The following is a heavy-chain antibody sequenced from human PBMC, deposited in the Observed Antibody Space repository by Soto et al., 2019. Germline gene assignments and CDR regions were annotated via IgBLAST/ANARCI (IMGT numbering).Heavy chain of an antibody. CDR3: ATSRPQDYDFWSGYYYLDY. CDR2: IYHSGST. J-gene: IGHJ4*02. CDR1: GGSISSSNW. Sequence: SETLSLTCAVSGGSISSSNWWSWVRQPPGKGLEWIGEIYHSGSTNYNPSLKSRVTISVDKSKNQFSLKLSSVTAADTAVYYCATSRPQDYDFWSGYYYLDYWGQGTLVTVS. D-gene: IGHD3-3*01. V-gene: IGHV4-4*02.